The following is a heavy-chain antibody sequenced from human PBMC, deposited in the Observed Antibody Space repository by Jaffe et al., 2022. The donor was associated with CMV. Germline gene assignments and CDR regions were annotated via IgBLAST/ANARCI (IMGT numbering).Heavy chain of an antibody. Sequence: EVQLVESGGGLVKPGGSLRLSCAASGFTFSSYSMNWVRQAPGKGLEWVSSISSSSSYIYYADSVKGRFTISRDNAKNSLYLQMNSLRAEDTAVYYCAGRGWELCFDYWGQGTLVTVSS. CDR3: AGRGWELCFDY. V-gene: IGHV3-21*01. CDR1: GFTFSSYS. J-gene: IGHJ4*02. D-gene: IGHD1-26*01. CDR2: ISSSSSYI.